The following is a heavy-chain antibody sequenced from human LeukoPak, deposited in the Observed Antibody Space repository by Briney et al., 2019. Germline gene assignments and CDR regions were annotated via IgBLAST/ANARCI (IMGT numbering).Heavy chain of an antibody. CDR3: ARVQLWLQSSAFDI. V-gene: IGHV3-21*01. Sequence: GGSLRLSCTASGFTFSGAWMTWVRQAPGKGLEWVSSISTSSSYIHYADSVKGRFTISRDNAKNSLYLQMNSLRAEDTAVYYCARVQLWLQSSAFDIWGQGTMVTVSS. J-gene: IGHJ3*02. CDR1: GFTFSGAW. D-gene: IGHD5-18*01. CDR2: ISTSSSYI.